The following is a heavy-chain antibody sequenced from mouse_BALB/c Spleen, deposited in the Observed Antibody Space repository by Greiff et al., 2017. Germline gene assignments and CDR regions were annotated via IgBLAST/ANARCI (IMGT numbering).Heavy chain of an antibody. CDR1: GFTFSSYG. D-gene: IGHD2-4*01. CDR3: ARQEDDYDDDAMDY. J-gene: IGHJ4*01. V-gene: IGHV5-6*02. Sequence: DVMLVESGGDLVKPGGSLKLSCAASGFTFSSYGMSWVRQTPDKRLEWVATISSGGSYTYYPESVKGRFTLSIDNAKNTLYLQMSSLKSADTAMYYCARQEDDYDDDAMDYWGQGTSVTVSS. CDR2: ISSGGSYT.